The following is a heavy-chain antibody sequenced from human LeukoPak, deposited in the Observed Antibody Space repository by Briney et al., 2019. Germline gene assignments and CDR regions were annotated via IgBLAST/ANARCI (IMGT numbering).Heavy chain of an antibody. Sequence: PGGSLRLSCAASGFTFSNYWMHWVRQAPGKGLVWVSRINNDGSDTVYADSVKGRFTISRDNAKNTLYLQMNSLRAEDTAVYYCAADRDAFDIWGQGTMVTVSS. CDR1: GFTFSNYW. D-gene: IGHD1-14*01. CDR3: AADRDAFDI. V-gene: IGHV3-74*01. CDR2: INNDGSDT. J-gene: IGHJ3*02.